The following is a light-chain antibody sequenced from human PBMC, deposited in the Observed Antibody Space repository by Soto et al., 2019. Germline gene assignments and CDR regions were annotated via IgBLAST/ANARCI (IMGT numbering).Light chain of an antibody. CDR3: QQDDHSPPFT. V-gene: IGKV3-20*01. Sequence: EIVLTQSPGTLSLSPGERATLSCRASQSVPSTYLAWYQQRTGQAPRLLIYGVSTRAPGIPDRFSGSGSGTDFTLTIIRLEPEDFAVYFCQQDDHSPPFTFGPGTKVDFK. J-gene: IGKJ3*01. CDR2: GVS. CDR1: QSVPSTY.